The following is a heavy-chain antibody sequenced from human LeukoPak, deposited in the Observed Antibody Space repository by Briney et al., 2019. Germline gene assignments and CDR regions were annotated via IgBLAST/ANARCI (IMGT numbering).Heavy chain of an antibody. Sequence: GGSLRLSCAASGFTFSSYSMNWVRQAPGKGPEWVSYISNTIRYADSVKGRFTISRDNAKNSLYLQMNSLRAEDTAVYYCARDPYSSSWQFDYWGQGTLVTVSS. CDR3: ARDPYSSSWQFDY. D-gene: IGHD6-13*01. V-gene: IGHV3-48*01. J-gene: IGHJ4*02. CDR2: ISNTI. CDR1: GFTFSSYS.